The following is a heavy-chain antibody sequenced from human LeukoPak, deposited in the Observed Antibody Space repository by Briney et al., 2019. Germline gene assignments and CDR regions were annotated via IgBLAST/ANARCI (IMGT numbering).Heavy chain of an antibody. CDR2: INPNSGGT. CDR1: GYTFSDYY. J-gene: IGHJ4*02. Sequence: GASVKVSCKASGYTFSDYYIHWVRQAPGQGLEWLGWINPNSGGTNYAQKFQGRVTMTRDTSISTAYMELSRLRSDDTAVYYCASGGAAYCSSASCYHMEYFDYWGQGTLVTVSS. CDR3: ASGGAAYCSSASCYHMEYFDY. D-gene: IGHD2-2*01. V-gene: IGHV1-2*02.